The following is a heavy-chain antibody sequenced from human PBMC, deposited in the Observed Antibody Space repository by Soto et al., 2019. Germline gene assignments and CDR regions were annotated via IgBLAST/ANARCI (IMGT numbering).Heavy chain of an antibody. CDR2: IYPGDSDT. Sequence: GESLKISCKGSGYSSTSYWIGWVRQMPGKGLEWMGIIYPGDSDTRYSPSFQGQVTISADKSISTAYLQWSSLKASDTAMYYCARLYYYDSSGYPYYFDYWGQGTLVTVSS. D-gene: IGHD3-22*01. CDR3: ARLYYYDSSGYPYYFDY. CDR1: GYSSTSYW. V-gene: IGHV5-51*01. J-gene: IGHJ4*02.